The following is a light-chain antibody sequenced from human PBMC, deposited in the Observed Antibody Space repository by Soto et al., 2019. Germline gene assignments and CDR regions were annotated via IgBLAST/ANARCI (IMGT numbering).Light chain of an antibody. CDR2: EVS. Sequence: QSALTQPASVSGSPGQSITISCSGTSSDVGGYNYVSWYQQHPGKAPKLMIYEVSNRPSGASNRFSGSKSGNTASLTISGLQAEDEADYYCSSYTRYTPVVFGGGTKVTVL. CDR3: SSYTRYTPVV. J-gene: IGLJ2*01. V-gene: IGLV2-14*01. CDR1: SSDVGGYNY.